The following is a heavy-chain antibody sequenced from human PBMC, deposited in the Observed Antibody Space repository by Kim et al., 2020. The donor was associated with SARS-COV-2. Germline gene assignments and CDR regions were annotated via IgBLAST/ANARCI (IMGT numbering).Heavy chain of an antibody. V-gene: IGHV3-53*01. J-gene: IGHJ6*02. Sequence: GGSLRLSCAASGFTVSSNYMSWVRQAPGKGLEWVSVIYSGGSTYYADSVKGRFTISRDNSKNTLYLQMNSLRAQDTAVYYCAREGDSSSAYYYYYGMDVWGQGTTVTVSS. CDR3: AREGDSSSAYYYYYGMDV. D-gene: IGHD6-13*01. CDR1: GFTVSSNY. CDR2: IYSGGST.